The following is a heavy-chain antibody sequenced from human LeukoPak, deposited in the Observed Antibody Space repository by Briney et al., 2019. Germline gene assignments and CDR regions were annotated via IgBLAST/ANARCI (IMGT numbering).Heavy chain of an antibody. D-gene: IGHD6-13*01. CDR3: ARRIAAAGVGIVY. CDR2: MNPDSGNT. V-gene: IGHV1-8*01. J-gene: IGHJ4*02. CDR1: GHTFTSYD. Sequence: GASVKVCCKASGHTFTSYDINWVRQATGQGLEWMGWMNPDSGNTGYAQKFQGRVTMTRNPSISAAYMELSSLTSEDTAVYYCARRIAAAGVGIVYWGQGTLVTVSS.